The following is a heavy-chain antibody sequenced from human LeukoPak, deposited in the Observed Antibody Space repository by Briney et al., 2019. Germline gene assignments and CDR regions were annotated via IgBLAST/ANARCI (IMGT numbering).Heavy chain of an antibody. CDR3: VRDSRYCPDV. CDR2: LISDGSSA. D-gene: IGHD2-8*02. V-gene: IGHV3-74*01. Sequence: TGGSLRLSCAASGFTFSSYWMHWVRQAPGKGLVWVSRLISDGSSASYADSVKGRFTISRDNTKNILYLQMNSLGAEDTAVYYCVRDSRYCPDVWGQGTTVTVSS. CDR1: GFTFSSYW. J-gene: IGHJ6*02.